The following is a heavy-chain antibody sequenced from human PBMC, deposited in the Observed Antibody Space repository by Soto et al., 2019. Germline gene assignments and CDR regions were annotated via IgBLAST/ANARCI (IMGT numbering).Heavy chain of an antibody. CDR3: ARDHLVAGNFDS. D-gene: IGHD6-19*01. CDR1: GGSISGYY. CDR2: IYTGGST. V-gene: IGHV4-4*07. J-gene: IGHJ4*02. Sequence: ETLSLTCTVSGGSISGYYWSWILQPAGKGLEWIGRIYTGGSTNYNPSLKSRVTMSIDTSKNQFSLKLSSVTAADTAVYYCARDHLVAGNFDSWGQGTLVTVSS.